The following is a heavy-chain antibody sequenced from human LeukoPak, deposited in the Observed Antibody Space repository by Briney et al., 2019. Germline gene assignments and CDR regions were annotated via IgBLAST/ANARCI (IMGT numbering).Heavy chain of an antibody. CDR3: ARGRGVLTLNWFDP. CDR1: GYIFTGYY. J-gene: IGHJ5*02. Sequence: ASVKVSCKASGYIFTGYYMHWVRQAPGQGLEWMGSVNPDSGGTNYAQKFQGRVTMTRDTSISTAYMEVSRLKSDDTAVYFCARGRGVLTLNWFDPWSQGTLVTVSS. CDR2: VNPDSGGT. V-gene: IGHV1-2*02. D-gene: IGHD3-10*01.